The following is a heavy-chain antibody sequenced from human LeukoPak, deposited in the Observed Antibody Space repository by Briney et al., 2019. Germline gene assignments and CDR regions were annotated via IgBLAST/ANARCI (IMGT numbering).Heavy chain of an antibody. V-gene: IGHV4-38-2*02. CDR2: MYHSGST. D-gene: IGHD3-22*01. J-gene: IGHJ4*02. Sequence: SETLSLTCTVSGDSVSSDYLWGWVRQPPGKGLEWIGSMYHSGSTYYNPSLKSRVTISIDTSKNQFSLRLSSVTAADTAVYYCVRRKADSSGYYYVDFWGQGTLVTVSS. CDR3: VRRKADSSGYYYVDF. CDR1: GDSVSSDYL.